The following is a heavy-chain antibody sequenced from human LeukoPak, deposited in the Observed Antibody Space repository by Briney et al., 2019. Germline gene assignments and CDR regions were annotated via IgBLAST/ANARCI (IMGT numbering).Heavy chain of an antibody. CDR2: ISYDGSTK. J-gene: IGHJ4*02. CDR1: GFTFSSYA. V-gene: IGHV3-30-3*01. D-gene: IGHD2-15*01. CDR3: ARGSGGSLTAYFDY. Sequence: GESLRLSCAASGFTFSSYAMHWVRQAPGKGLEWVAVISYDGSTKYYSDSVKGRFTISRDNSKNTLYLQMNSLRADNTAVYNCARGSGGSLTAYFDYWGQGTLVTVSS.